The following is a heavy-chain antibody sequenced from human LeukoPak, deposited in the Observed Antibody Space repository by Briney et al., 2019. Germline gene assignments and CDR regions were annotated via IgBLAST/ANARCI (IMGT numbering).Heavy chain of an antibody. Sequence: ASVKVSCKASGGTFSSCAISWVRQAPGQGLEWMGIINPSGGSTSYAQKFQGRVTMTRDTSTSTVYMELSSLRSEDTAVYYCARDFGSGWAKYYFDYWGQGTLVTVSS. V-gene: IGHV1-46*01. CDR1: GGTFSSCA. CDR3: ARDFGSGWAKYYFDY. J-gene: IGHJ4*02. D-gene: IGHD6-19*01. CDR2: INPSGGST.